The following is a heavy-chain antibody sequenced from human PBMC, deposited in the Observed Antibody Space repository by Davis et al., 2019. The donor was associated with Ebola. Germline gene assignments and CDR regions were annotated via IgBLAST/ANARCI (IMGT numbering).Heavy chain of an antibody. CDR2: ISAYNGNT. D-gene: IGHD2-2*01. CDR1: GYTFTSYG. V-gene: IGHV1-18*04. Sequence: AASVKVSCKASGYTFTSYGISWVRQAPGQGLEWMGWISAYNGNTNYAQKLQGRVTMTTDTSTSTAYMERRSLRSDDTAVYYCARVCASCYVSRYGMDVWGKGTTVTVSS. CDR3: ARVCASCYVSRYGMDV. J-gene: IGHJ6*04.